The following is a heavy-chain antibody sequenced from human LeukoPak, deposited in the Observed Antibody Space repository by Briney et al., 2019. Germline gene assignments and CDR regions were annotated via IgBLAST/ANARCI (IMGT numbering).Heavy chain of an antibody. CDR1: GYSISSGYY. CDR2: IYHSGST. CDR3: ARAVTMVRGVIIRSVDY. Sequence: SETLSLTCTVSGYSISSGYYWGWIRQPPGKGLEWIGSIYHSGSTYYNPSLKSRVTISVDTSKNQFSLKLSSVTAADTAAYYRARAVTMVRGVIIRSVDYWGQGTLVTVSS. J-gene: IGHJ4*02. V-gene: IGHV4-38-2*02. D-gene: IGHD3-10*01.